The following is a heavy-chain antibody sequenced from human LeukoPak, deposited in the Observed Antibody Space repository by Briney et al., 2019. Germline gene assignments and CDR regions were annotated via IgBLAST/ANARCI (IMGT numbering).Heavy chain of an antibody. CDR2: ISSSSSYI. Sequence: GRSLRLSCAASGFTFSSYAMHWVRQAPGKGLEWVSSISSSSSYIYYADSVKGRFTISRDNAKNSLYLQMNSLRAEDTAVYYCARDGSYYFGYWGQGTLVTVSS. V-gene: IGHV3-21*01. CDR1: GFTFSSYA. CDR3: ARDGSYYFGY. D-gene: IGHD1-26*01. J-gene: IGHJ4*02.